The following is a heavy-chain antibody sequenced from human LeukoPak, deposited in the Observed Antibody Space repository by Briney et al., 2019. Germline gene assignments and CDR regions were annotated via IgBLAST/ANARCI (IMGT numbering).Heavy chain of an antibody. D-gene: IGHD2-15*01. CDR2: ISAYNGNT. CDR1: GYTFTSYG. J-gene: IGHJ3*02. Sequence: ASVKVSCKVSGYTFTSYGISWVRQAPGQGLEWMGWISAYNGNTNYAQKLQGRVTMTTDTSTSTAYMELRSLRSDGTAVYYCARERVSAGLGYCSGGSCYSGIDAFDIWGQGTMVTVSS. V-gene: IGHV1-18*01. CDR3: ARERVSAGLGYCSGGSCYSGIDAFDI.